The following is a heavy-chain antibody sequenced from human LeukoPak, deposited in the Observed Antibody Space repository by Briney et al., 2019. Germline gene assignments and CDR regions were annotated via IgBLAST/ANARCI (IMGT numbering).Heavy chain of an antibody. CDR3: ARRWFDP. Sequence: SETLSLTCTVSGGSIRSYYWSWIRQPPGKGLEWIGYIYYSGSTNYNPSLKSRVTISVDTSKNQFSLKLSSVTAADTAVYYCARRWFDPWGQGALVTVSS. J-gene: IGHJ5*02. CDR2: IYYSGST. V-gene: IGHV4-59*12. CDR1: GGSIRSYY.